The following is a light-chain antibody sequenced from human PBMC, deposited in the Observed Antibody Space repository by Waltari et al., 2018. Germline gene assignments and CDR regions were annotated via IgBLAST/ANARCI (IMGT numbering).Light chain of an antibody. CDR1: SNDVGGYNY. V-gene: IGLV2-14*01. CDR2: EVS. CDR3: SSYTSSATGV. J-gene: IGLJ1*01. Sequence: QSALTQPASVSGSPGQSITISCTGTSNDVGGYNYVSWYQQYPGKAPQLMLYEVSYRPSGISNRFSGSKSGNTATLTISGLQAEDEADYYCSSYTSSATGVFGTGTKVTVL.